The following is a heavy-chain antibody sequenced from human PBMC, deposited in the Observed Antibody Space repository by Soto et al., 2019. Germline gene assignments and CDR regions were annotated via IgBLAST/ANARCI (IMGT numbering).Heavy chain of an antibody. CDR1: GGSISNADYY. CDR2: IYYSGSS. CDR3: ARAIVVTVGGMDV. V-gene: IGHV4-30-4*01. Sequence: QVQLQESGPGLVKPSQTLSLTCTVSGGSISNADYYWSWVRQPPGKGLEWIGYIYYSGSSFFNPSLKGRVTMSKDTSKNQFSLRLTSVTAADTAVDYCARAIVVTVGGMDVWGRGTTVTVSS. J-gene: IGHJ6*02. D-gene: IGHD5-12*01.